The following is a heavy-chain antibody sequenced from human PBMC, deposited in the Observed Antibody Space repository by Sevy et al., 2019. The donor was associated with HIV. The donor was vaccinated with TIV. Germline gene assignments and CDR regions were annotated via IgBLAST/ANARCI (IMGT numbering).Heavy chain of an antibody. CDR3: AKGTGGEGPTGAYYVDY. D-gene: IGHD1-26*01. CDR1: GFTFDDYA. CDR2: ISWDGGST. Sequence: GGSLRLSCAASGFTFDDYAMHWVRQAPAKGLEWVSLISWDGGSTDYADSVKGRFTISRDNSKNSLYLQMNSLRAEDTALFYCAKGTGGEGPTGAYYVDYWGQGTLVTVSS. V-gene: IGHV3-43D*03. J-gene: IGHJ4*02.